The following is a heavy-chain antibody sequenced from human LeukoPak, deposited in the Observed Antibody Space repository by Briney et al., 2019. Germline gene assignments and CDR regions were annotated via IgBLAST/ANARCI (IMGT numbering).Heavy chain of an antibody. CDR1: GGSFSGYY. Sequence: PSETLSLTCAVYGGSFSGYYWSWIRQPPGKGLEWIGEINHSGSTNYNPSLKSRVTISVDTSKNQFSLKLSSVPAADTAVYYCASLLYCSSTSCPPGYWGQGTLVTVSS. J-gene: IGHJ4*02. CDR2: INHSGST. V-gene: IGHV4-34*01. D-gene: IGHD2-2*01. CDR3: ASLLYCSSTSCPPGY.